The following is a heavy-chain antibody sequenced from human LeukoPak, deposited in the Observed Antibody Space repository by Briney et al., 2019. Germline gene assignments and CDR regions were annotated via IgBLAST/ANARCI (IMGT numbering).Heavy chain of an antibody. Sequence: PGGSLRLSCAASGFSVSNNYMSWVRQAPGKGLEWVSIIYSDGITYYVDSVKGRFTISRDNSKNTLYLQMGSLRAEDTAVYYCTRDSTTFRFGYWGQGTLVTVSS. CDR2: IYSDGIT. V-gene: IGHV3-53*01. D-gene: IGHD4-11*01. CDR3: TRDSTTFRFGY. J-gene: IGHJ4*02. CDR1: GFSVSNNY.